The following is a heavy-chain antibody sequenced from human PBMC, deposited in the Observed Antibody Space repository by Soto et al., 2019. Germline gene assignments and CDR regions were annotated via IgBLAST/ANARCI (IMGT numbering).Heavy chain of an antibody. CDR2: NYYSGIT. D-gene: IGHD6-6*01. CDR3: ARGSSIAGLYYGMDV. J-gene: IGHJ6*02. CDR1: SAPVSSTTYT. Sequence: PSETLSLTCTVSSAPVSSTTYTWGWIRQPPGKGLEWIGYNYYSGITYYNPSLKSRVTISLDTSKNQFSLKLSSVTAADTAVYYCARGSSIAGLYYGMDVWGQGTTVTVSS. V-gene: IGHV4-39*07.